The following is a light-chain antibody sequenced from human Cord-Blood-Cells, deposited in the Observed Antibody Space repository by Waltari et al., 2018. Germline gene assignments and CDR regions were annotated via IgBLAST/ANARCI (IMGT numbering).Light chain of an antibody. V-gene: IGLV2-23*02. CDR2: EVS. Sequence: QSALTQPPSVSGSPGQSLPISCPGTSRAVGSYNLVSWYQQHPGKAPKLMIYEVSKRPSGVSNRFSGSKSGNTASLTISGLQAEDEADYYCCSYAGSSTFYVFGTGTKVTVL. CDR1: SRAVGSYNL. J-gene: IGLJ1*01. CDR3: CSYAGSSTFYV.